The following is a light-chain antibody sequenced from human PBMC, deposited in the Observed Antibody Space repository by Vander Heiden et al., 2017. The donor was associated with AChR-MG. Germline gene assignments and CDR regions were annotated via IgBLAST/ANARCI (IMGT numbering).Light chain of an antibody. CDR2: YVS. CDR1: SSDVGGYNY. J-gene: IGLJ3*02. V-gene: IGLV2-14*03. CDR3: SSYTSSSTLRV. Sequence: QSALTQPASVSGSPGQSITISCTGTSSDVGGYNYVPWYQQHPGKAPKLMIYYVSNRPSGVSNRFSGSKSGNTASLTISGLQAEDEADYYCSSYTSSSTLRVFGGGTKLTVL.